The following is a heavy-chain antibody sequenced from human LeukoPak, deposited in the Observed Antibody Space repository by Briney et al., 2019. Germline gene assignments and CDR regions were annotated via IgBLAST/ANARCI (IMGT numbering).Heavy chain of an antibody. CDR1: GDSISSYY. Sequence: PSETLSLTCTVSGDSISSYYWNWIRQPPGKGLEWIGYFSYTGSTNYNPSLRSRVTISVDTSKNQFSLKLNSVTAADTAVYYCARVPALRVVTTPTYFDLWGLGTLVSVSS. CDR3: ARVPALRVVTTPTYFDL. V-gene: IGHV4-59*01. D-gene: IGHD2-21*02. J-gene: IGHJ4*02. CDR2: FSYTGST.